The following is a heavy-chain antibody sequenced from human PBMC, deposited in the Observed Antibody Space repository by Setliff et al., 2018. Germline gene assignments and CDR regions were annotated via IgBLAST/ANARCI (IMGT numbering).Heavy chain of an antibody. D-gene: IGHD3-3*01. CDR2: IIPIFGTA. Sequence: ASVKVSCKASGYTFTSYDINWVRQAPGQGLEWMGRIIPIFGTANYAQKFQGRVTITRDTSASTAYMELSSLRSEDTAVYFCARESDDFWSGYYFDSWGQGTLVTVSS. J-gene: IGHJ4*02. CDR1: GYTFTSYD. CDR3: ARESDDFWSGYYFDS. V-gene: IGHV1-69*05.